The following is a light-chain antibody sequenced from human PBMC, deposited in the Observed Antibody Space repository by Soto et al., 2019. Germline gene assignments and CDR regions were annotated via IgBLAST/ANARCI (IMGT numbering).Light chain of an antibody. CDR3: VLYMGSGIWV. CDR1: SGSVSTSYY. J-gene: IGLJ3*02. CDR2: STN. V-gene: IGLV8-61*01. Sequence: QTVVTQEPSFSVSPGRTVTLTCGLSSGSVSTSYYPSWYQQTPGQAPRTLIYSTNTRSSGVPDRLSGSILGNKAALTITGAQADDESDYYCVLYMGSGIWVFGGGTKLTV.